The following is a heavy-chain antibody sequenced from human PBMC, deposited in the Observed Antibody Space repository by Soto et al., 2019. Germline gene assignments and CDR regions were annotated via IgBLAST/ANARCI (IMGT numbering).Heavy chain of an antibody. CDR2: INPSGGST. V-gene: IGHV1-46*04. Sequence: QVQVVQSGAEVKKPGASVKVSCKASGYTFTSYYMHWVRQAPGQGLEWMGIINPSGGSTRYAQKLQGRVNLTRDKSKSTGYMELSSLRSEDTAVYYCARGFVYDSSGYYFDYWGQGTLVTVSS. CDR1: GYTFTSYY. D-gene: IGHD3-22*01. J-gene: IGHJ4*02. CDR3: ARGFVYDSSGYYFDY.